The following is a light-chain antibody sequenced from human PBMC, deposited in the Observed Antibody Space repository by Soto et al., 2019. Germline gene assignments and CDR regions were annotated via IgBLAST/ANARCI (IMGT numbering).Light chain of an antibody. CDR2: EVS. J-gene: IGLJ1*01. CDR1: SSDVGGYNY. Sequence: QSALNQPASVYGFPGQWMTISGTGTSSDVGGYNYVSWYQQQSGKAPKLMIHEVSNRPSGVSNRFSGSKSGNTASLTISGLQAEDEADYYCSSYTSSRAYVFGIGTKVTVL. CDR3: SSYTSSRAYV. V-gene: IGLV2-14*01.